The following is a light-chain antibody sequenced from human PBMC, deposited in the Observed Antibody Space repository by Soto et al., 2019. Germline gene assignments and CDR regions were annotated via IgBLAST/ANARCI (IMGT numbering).Light chain of an antibody. J-gene: IGKJ2*01. CDR1: QSVSSSY. V-gene: IGKV3-20*01. CDR3: QQYGSSPRYT. Sequence: EIVLTQSPGTLSLSPGERATLSCRARQSVSSSYLSWYQQKPGQAPRRLIYGASSRATGIPDRFSGSGSGTDFTLTISRLEPDDFAVYYCQQYGSSPRYTFGQGTKLEIK. CDR2: GAS.